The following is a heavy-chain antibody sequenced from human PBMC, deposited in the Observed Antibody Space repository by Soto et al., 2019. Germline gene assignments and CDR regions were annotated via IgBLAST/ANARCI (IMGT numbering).Heavy chain of an antibody. V-gene: IGHV4-59*02. CDR1: GDSGSSGY. CDR3: ARSYYDSLGFTVGP. D-gene: IGHD3-22*01. CDR2: MYFGGSF. Sequence: LETLPLTWNVSGDSGSSGYWSWIRQPPGKGLEWIGFMYFGGSFNYNPSLAGRVTISVETSKNQFSMKMTSVTAADTAVYYCARSYYDSLGFTVGPWGQGTLVTVSS. J-gene: IGHJ5*02.